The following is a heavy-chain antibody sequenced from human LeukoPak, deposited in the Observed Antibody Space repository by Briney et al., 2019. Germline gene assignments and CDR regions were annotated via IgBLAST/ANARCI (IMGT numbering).Heavy chain of an antibody. CDR3: ARQPGGTAAFDI. CDR1: GVSMTNYY. V-gene: IGHV4-59*08. Sequence: ASETLSLTCTVSGVSMTNYYWSWIRQPPGKGLEWIAYSHNSGENKYNPSLKSRITISVDTSKNEFSLKLSSVTAADTAVYYCARQPGGTAAFDIWGQGTTVTVSA. J-gene: IGHJ3*02. CDR2: SHNSGEN. D-gene: IGHD1-14*01.